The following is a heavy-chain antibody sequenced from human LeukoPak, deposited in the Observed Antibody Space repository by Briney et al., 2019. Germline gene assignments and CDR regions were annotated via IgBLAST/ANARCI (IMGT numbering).Heavy chain of an antibody. J-gene: IGHJ4*02. V-gene: IGHV3-23*01. Sequence: GGSLRLSCAASGFTFSDYYMSWIRQAPGKGLEWVSAISGSGGSTYYADSVKGRFTISRDNSKNTLYLQMNSLRAEDTAVYYCAKGAYSGYSSFDYWGQGTLVTVSS. D-gene: IGHD5-12*01. CDR1: GFTFSDYY. CDR2: ISGSGGST. CDR3: AKGAYSGYSSFDY.